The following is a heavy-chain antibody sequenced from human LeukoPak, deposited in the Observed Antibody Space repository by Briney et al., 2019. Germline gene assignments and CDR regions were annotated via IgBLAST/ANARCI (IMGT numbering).Heavy chain of an antibody. J-gene: IGHJ4*02. D-gene: IGHD6-13*01. CDR2: IYSSGST. CDR1: GGSIINYY. CDR3: ARGYSSSWYSDY. Sequence: SETLSLTCTVSGGSIINYYGSWVRQPAGKGLQWIGHIYSSGSTNYNPSLTGRVTMSVDKSKNQLSLKLSSVTAADTAVYYCARGYSSSWYSDYWGQGTLVTVSS. V-gene: IGHV4-4*07.